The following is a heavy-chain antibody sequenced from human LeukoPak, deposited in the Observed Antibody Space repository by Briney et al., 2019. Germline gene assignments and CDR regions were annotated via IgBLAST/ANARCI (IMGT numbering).Heavy chain of an antibody. D-gene: IGHD5-18*01. CDR2: IGGGSTI. CDR3: ARDEGYSYGTYWYFDL. CDR1: GFTLGSYE. J-gene: IGHJ2*01. V-gene: IGHV3-48*03. Sequence: GGSLRLACAASGFTLGSYEIEWVRQAPGKGLGWVSYIGGGSTIYYADSGKGRFTIARDNAKNLLYLQMNSLRAADTAVYYCARDEGYSYGTYWYFDLWGRGTLVTVSS.